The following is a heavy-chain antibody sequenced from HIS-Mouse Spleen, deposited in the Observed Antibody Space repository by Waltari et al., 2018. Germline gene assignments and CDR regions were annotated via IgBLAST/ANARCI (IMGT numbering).Heavy chain of an antibody. CDR2: MYYSGST. V-gene: IGHV4-39*07. CDR1: GGSISSSSYY. J-gene: IGHJ4*02. D-gene: IGHD1-26*01. CDR3: ARDRELYFDY. Sequence: QLQLQESGPGLVKPSETLSLTCTVSGGSISSSSYYWGWIRQPPGKGLEWIGSMYYSGSTYYNPSLKSRVTISVDTSKNQFSLKLSSVTAADTAVYYCARDRELYFDYWCQGTLVTVSS.